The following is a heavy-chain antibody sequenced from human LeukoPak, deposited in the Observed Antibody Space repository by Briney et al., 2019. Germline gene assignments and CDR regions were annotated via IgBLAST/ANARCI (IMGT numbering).Heavy chain of an antibody. Sequence: SETLSLTCTVSGGSMSSYYWSWIRQPPGKGLEWIGYVYYSGTTSYNPSLKSRVTMSVDTSKNQFSLKLSSVTAADTAVYYCARDPEYSSGWYRFDPWGQGTLVTVSS. CDR1: GGSMSSYY. D-gene: IGHD6-19*01. CDR3: ARDPEYSSGWYRFDP. J-gene: IGHJ5*02. CDR2: VYYSGTT. V-gene: IGHV4-59*12.